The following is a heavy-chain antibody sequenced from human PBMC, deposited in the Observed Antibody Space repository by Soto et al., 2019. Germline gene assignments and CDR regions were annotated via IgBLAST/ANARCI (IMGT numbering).Heavy chain of an antibody. CDR1: CYTFNDYG. D-gene: IGHD3-16*01. CDR3: ARDGGTKDWLET. J-gene: IGHJ5*02. CDR2: ISAYNGNT. Sequence: ASVXVSFKASCYTFNDYGIILFLQAPGQGLEWMGWISAYNGNTNYAQKFQGRVTMTTERYTSTAHMELRSLRSDDTAVYYCARDGGTKDWLETWGQGTLV. V-gene: IGHV1-18*01.